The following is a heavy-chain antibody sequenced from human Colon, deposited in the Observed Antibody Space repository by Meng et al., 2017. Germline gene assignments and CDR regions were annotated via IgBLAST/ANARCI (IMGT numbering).Heavy chain of an antibody. CDR3: AREDTAMVSGYYYGMDV. V-gene: IGHV4-39*07. CDR1: GGPIRSPDFY. CDR2: ISHSGTT. Sequence: SETLSLTCTVPGGPIRSPDFYWGWIRQSPSAGLEWIGSISHSGTTYYNPSLSSRLTISVDASKNQFYLRLNSVTAADTAVYYCAREDTAMVSGYYYGMDVWGQGTTVTVSS. D-gene: IGHD5-18*01. J-gene: IGHJ6*02.